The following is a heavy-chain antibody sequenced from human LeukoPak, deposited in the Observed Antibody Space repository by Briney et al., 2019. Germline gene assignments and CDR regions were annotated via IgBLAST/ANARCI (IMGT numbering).Heavy chain of an antibody. V-gene: IGHV3-30*04. CDR3: AREVPDPDSSGYYGVIDYYYYYMDV. Sequence: QPGGSLRLSCAASGFTFSSYAMHWVRQAPGKGLEWVAVISYDGSNKYYADSVKGRFTISRDNSKNTLYLQMNSLRAEDTAVYYCAREVPDPDSSGYYGVIDYYYYYMDVWGKGTTVTVSS. J-gene: IGHJ6*03. CDR2: ISYDGSNK. CDR1: GFTFSSYA. D-gene: IGHD3-22*01.